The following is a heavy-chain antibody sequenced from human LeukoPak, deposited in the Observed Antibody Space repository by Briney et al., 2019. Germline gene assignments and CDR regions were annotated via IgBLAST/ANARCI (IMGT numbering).Heavy chain of an antibody. D-gene: IGHD3-10*01. J-gene: IGHJ4*02. CDR2: INPNSGDT. CDR1: GYTFTDYY. V-gene: IGHV1-2*02. Sequence: ASVKVSCKASGYTFTDYYVYWVRQAPGQGLEWMGWINPNSGDTNYAQKFQGRVTMTRDTSISTAYMDLSSLRSEDTAMYYCARAIRHMVRGVNTQYYFDYWGQGTLVTVSS. CDR3: ARAIRHMVRGVNTQYYFDY.